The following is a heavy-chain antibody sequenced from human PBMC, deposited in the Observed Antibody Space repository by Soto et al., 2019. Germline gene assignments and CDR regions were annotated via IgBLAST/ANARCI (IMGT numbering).Heavy chain of an antibody. CDR3: AREKIGGYYYDNSRYCPDAFDI. V-gene: IGHV3-48*01. D-gene: IGHD3-22*01. Sequence: PGGSLRLSCAASGFTFSSYSMNWVRQAPGKGLEWVSYISSSSSTIYYADSVKGRFTISRENAKNSLYLQMNSLRAGDTAVYYCAREKIGGYYYDNSRYCPDAFDIWGQATMVTVSS. CDR1: GFTFSSYS. CDR2: ISSSSSTI. J-gene: IGHJ3*02.